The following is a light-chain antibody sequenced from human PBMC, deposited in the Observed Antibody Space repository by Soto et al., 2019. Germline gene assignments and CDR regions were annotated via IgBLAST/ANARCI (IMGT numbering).Light chain of an antibody. V-gene: IGKV3-15*01. J-gene: IGKJ1*01. Sequence: EIVMTQSPAILSVSPGASATLSCRASQSVASNLAWYQQKHGQAPRLLIYGTYTRATDVPARFSGGGSGTDCTLTCRSLQSEDFGVYYCQQYNDRPPGTFGQGTKVEV. CDR2: GTY. CDR1: QSVASN. CDR3: QQYNDRPPGT.